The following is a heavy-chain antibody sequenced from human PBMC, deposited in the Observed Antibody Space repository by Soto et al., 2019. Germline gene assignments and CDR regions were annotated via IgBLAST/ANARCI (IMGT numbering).Heavy chain of an antibody. CDR2: ISSSSSYI. Sequence: PGGSLRLSCAASGFTFSSYSMNWVRRAPGKGLEWVSSISSSSSYIYYADSVKGRFTISRDNAKNSLYLQMNSLRAEDTAVYYCARLPGYCSGGSCYEGYWGQGTLVTVSS. CDR1: GFTFSSYS. V-gene: IGHV3-21*01. CDR3: ARLPGYCSGGSCYEGY. D-gene: IGHD2-15*01. J-gene: IGHJ4*02.